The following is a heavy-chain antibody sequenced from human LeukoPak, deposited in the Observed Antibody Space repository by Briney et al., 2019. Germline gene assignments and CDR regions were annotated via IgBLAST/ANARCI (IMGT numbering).Heavy chain of an antibody. V-gene: IGHV4-59*12. J-gene: IGHJ4*02. CDR3: AREVGMVRGVIGGVADY. CDR2: IYYSGST. D-gene: IGHD3-10*01. Sequence: PSETLSLTCTVSGGSISSYYWSWIRQPPGKGLEWIGYIYYSGSTNYNPSLKSRVTISVDTSKNQFSLKLSSVTAADTAVYYCAREVGMVRGVIGGVADYWGQGTLVTVSS. CDR1: GGSISSYY.